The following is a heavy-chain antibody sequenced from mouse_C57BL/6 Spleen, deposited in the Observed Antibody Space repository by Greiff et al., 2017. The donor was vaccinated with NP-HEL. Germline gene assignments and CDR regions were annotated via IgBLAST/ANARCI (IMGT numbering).Heavy chain of an antibody. Sequence: VQLQQSGTELVKPGASVKLSCKASGYTFTSYWMHWVKQRPGQGLEWIGNINPSNGGTNYNEKFKSKATLTVDKSSSTAYMQLSSLTSEDSAVYYCARQYAYYYGSSYDFDYWGQGTTLTVSS. J-gene: IGHJ2*01. CDR3: ARQYAYYYGSSYDFDY. CDR1: GYTFTSYW. D-gene: IGHD1-1*01. CDR2: INPSNGGT. V-gene: IGHV1-53*01.